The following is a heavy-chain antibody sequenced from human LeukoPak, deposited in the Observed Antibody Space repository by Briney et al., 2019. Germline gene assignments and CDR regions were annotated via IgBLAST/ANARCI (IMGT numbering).Heavy chain of an antibody. V-gene: IGHV4-30-2*01. CDR2: IYHSGST. CDR1: GGSISSGGYS. D-gene: IGHD3-22*01. J-gene: IGHJ4*02. Sequence: PSQTLSLTCAVSGGSISSGGYSWSWIRQPPGKGLEWIGYIYHSGSTNYNPSLKSRVTISVDTSKNQFSLKLSSVTAADTAVYYCARASSYYDSSGWAPASVVFGDYWGQGTLVTVSS. CDR3: ARASSYYDSSGWAPASVVFGDY.